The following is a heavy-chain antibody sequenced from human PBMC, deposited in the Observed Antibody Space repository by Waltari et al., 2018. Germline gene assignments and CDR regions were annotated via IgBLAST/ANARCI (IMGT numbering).Heavy chain of an antibody. V-gene: IGHV3-30*02. Sequence: QVQLVESGGGVVQPGGSLRLPCAASGFTFSSYGMHWVRQAPGTGLEWVAFIRYDGSNKYYADSVKGRFTISRDNSKNTLYLQMNSLRAEDTAVYYCAKDLGYCSSTSCYDPLDYWGQGTLVTVSS. D-gene: IGHD2-2*01. J-gene: IGHJ4*02. CDR2: IRYDGSNK. CDR3: AKDLGYCSSTSCYDPLDY. CDR1: GFTFSSYG.